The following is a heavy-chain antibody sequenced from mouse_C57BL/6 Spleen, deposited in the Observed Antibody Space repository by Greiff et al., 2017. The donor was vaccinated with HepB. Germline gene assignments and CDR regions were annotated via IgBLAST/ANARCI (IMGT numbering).Heavy chain of an antibody. CDR1: GFNIKDDY. CDR3: TAYDGYVVAY. Sequence: EVKLVESGAELVRPGASVKLSCTASGFNIKDDYMHWVKQRPEQGLEWIGWIDPENGDTEYASKFQGKATITADTSSNTAYLQLSSLTSEDTAVYYCTAYDGYVVAYWGQGTLVTVSA. V-gene: IGHV14-4*01. CDR2: IDPENGDT. D-gene: IGHD2-3*01. J-gene: IGHJ3*01.